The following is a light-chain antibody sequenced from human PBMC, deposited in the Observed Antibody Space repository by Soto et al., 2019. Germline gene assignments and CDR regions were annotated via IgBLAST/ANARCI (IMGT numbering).Light chain of an antibody. CDR3: QQHNNWPRT. V-gene: IGKV3-11*01. CDR2: DAS. Sequence: VVLTQSPATLSLSPGKRATLSCRASQNISNSLIWYQQKPGQAPRLLIYDASTRATGIPARFSGSGSGTDFTLTISSLQPEDFAVYYCQQHNNWPRTFGQGTKVDIK. CDR1: QNISNS. J-gene: IGKJ1*01.